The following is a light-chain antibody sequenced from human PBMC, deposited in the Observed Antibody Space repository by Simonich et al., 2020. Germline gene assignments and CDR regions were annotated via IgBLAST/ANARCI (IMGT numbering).Light chain of an antibody. CDR1: QSVLYSSNNKNY. Sequence: DIVMTQSPDFLAVSLGERATINCKSSQSVLYSSNNKNYLAWYQQKPGQPPKLLIYWASTRESGVPNLFSGSGYGTDFTLTISSLQAEDVAVYYCQQYYSTPYTFGQGTKLEIK. CDR3: QQYYSTPYT. V-gene: IGKV4-1*01. J-gene: IGKJ2*01. CDR2: WAS.